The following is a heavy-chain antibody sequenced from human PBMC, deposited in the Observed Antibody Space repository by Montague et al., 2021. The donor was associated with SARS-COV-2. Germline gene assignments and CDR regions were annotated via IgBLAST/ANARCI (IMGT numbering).Heavy chain of an antibody. D-gene: IGHD4-23*01. Sequence: TLSLTCTVSGGSIGSGGYYWSWIRQHPGKGLEWIGYIYYSGSTYYNPSLKSRVTISVDTSKNQFSLKLSSVTAADTAVYYCASTYGGNLGYYYYYMDVWGKGTTVTVSS. V-gene: IGHV4-31*03. CDR2: IYYSGST. CDR1: GGSIGSGGYY. J-gene: IGHJ6*03. CDR3: ASTYGGNLGYYYYYMDV.